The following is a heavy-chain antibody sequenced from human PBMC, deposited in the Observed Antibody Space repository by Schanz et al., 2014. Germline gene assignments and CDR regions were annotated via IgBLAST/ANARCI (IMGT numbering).Heavy chain of an antibody. CDR2: FNDGGVNK. CDR1: GFIVRSNY. V-gene: IGHV3-23*01. D-gene: IGHD6-13*01. CDR3: AKSQGSSFDS. Sequence: EVHLLDSGGGLVQPGGSLRLSCAVSGFIVRSNYMTWVRQAPGKGLEWVSSFNDGGVNKYYADSVKRRFTISSDNSKSTLYLQMSSLRAEDTAVYYCAKSQGSSFDSWGQGTLVTVSS. J-gene: IGHJ4*02.